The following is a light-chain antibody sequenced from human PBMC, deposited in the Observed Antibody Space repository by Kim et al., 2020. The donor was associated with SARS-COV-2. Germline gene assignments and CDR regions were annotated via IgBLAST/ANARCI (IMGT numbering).Light chain of an antibody. CDR3: QQYNSYWT. V-gene: IGKV1-5*03. CDR2: KAS. Sequence: SASVGDRATITCRASQSISSWLAWYQQKPGKAPKLLIYKASSLESGVPSRFIGSGSGTEFTLTISSLQPDDFATYYCQQYNSYWTFGQGTKVEIK. J-gene: IGKJ1*01. CDR1: QSISSW.